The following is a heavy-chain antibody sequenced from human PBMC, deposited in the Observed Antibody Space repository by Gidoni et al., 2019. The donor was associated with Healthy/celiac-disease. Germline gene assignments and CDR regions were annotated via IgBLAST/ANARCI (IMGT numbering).Heavy chain of an antibody. CDR2: INPSGGST. J-gene: IGHJ1*01. CDR1: GYTFTSYD. V-gene: IGHV1-46*01. Sequence: QVQLVQSGAEVQKPGASVKVSCKASGYTFTSYDMHWVRQAPGQGLEWMGIINPSGGSTSYAQKFQGRVTMTRDTSTSTVYMELSSLRSEDTAVYYCVYIYPAEYFQHWGQGTLVTVSS. D-gene: IGHD3-9*01. CDR3: VYIYPAEYFQH.